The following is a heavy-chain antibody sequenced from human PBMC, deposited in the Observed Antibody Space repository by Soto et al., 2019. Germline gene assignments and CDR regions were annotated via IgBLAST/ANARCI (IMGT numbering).Heavy chain of an antibody. V-gene: IGHV4-59*01. Sequence: QVQLQESGPGLVKPSETLSLTCTVSGGSISSYYWSWIRQPPGKGLEWIGYIYYSGSTNYTPSPKSRVTLSVDTSKIQFSLKLSSVTAADTAVYYCARDKRQCYGSGSYYNRGFDPWGQGTLVTVSS. CDR1: GGSISSYY. CDR2: IYYSGST. J-gene: IGHJ5*02. D-gene: IGHD3-10*01. CDR3: ARDKRQCYGSGSYYNRGFDP.